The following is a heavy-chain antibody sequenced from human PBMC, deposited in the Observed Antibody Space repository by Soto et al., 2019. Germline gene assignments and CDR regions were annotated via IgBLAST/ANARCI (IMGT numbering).Heavy chain of an antibody. V-gene: IGHV3-21*01. Sequence: VQLVESGGGLVKPGGSLRLSCAASGFTFSTYSMNWVRQAPGKGLEWVSSISSNSSDIDYVDSVKGRFTISRDNAKNSLYLHMNSLRDEDTAVYYCAGVKAHHYYYYYYGMDIWGQGSTVTVTS. CDR1: GFTFSTYS. J-gene: IGHJ6*02. CDR2: ISSNSSDI. CDR3: AGVKAHHYYYYYYGMDI.